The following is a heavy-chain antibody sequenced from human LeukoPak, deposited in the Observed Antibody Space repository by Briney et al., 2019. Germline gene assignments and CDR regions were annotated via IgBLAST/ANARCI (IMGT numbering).Heavy chain of an antibody. CDR1: GFTFSSYS. CDR3: ARDNMDYFDY. CDR2: ISSSSSYI. J-gene: IGHJ4*02. Sequence: PGGSLRPSCAASGFTFSSYSMNWVRQAPGKGLEWVSSISSSSSYIYYADSVKGRFTISRDNAKNSLYLQMNSLRAEDTAVYYCARDNMDYFDYWGQGTLVTVSS. V-gene: IGHV3-21*01.